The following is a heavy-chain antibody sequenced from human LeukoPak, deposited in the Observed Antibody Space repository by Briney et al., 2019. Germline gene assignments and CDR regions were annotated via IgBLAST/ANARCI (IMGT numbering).Heavy chain of an antibody. D-gene: IGHD4-11*01. V-gene: IGHV4-61*01. CDR3: ARDRVRGNSNPFFDY. Sequence: SEALSLTCTVSGGSVSSGSYYWSWIRQPPGKGLEWIGYIYYSGSTNYNPSLKSRVTISVDTSKNQFSLKLSSVTAADTAVYYCARDRVRGNSNPFFDYWGQGTLVTVSS. CDR1: GGSVSSGSYY. J-gene: IGHJ4*02. CDR2: IYYSGST.